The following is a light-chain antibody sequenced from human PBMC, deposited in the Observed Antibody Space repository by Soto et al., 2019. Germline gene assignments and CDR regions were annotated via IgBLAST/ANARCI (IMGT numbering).Light chain of an antibody. Sequence: DIQMTQSPSSLSASVGDSGTITCRASQNIKTYLNWYQQKPGKAPNLLIYAASSLHSGVPSRFSGSGSGTDFTLTISSLQPEDFATYYCQQSFSSPPWTFGQGTKVDIK. CDR2: AAS. J-gene: IGKJ1*01. CDR3: QQSFSSPPWT. CDR1: QNIKTY. V-gene: IGKV1-39*01.